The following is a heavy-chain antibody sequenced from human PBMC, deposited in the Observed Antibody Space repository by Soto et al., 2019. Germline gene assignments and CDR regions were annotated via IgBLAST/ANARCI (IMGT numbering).Heavy chain of an antibody. CDR1: GYTFTSYP. CDR3: ARESRYCSSSSCFGFYVMDA. Sequence: SVKVSCKGSGYTFTSYPINWVRQATGQGLEWMGGMIPIFGTTNYAQKFQGRVTITADESTSTAYMELSSLRSEDTAVYYCARESRYCSSSSCFGFYVMDAWGQGTTVTVS. V-gene: IGHV1-69*13. CDR2: MIPIFGTT. D-gene: IGHD2-2*01. J-gene: IGHJ6*02.